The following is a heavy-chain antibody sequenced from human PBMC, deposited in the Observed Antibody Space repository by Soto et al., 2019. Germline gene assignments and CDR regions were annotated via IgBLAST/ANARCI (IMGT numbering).Heavy chain of an antibody. CDR1: GGTFSSYA. Sequence: ASVKVSCKASGGTFSSYAISWVRQAPGQGLEWMGGIIPIFGTANYAQKFQGRVTITADESTSTAYMELSSLRSEDTAVYYCASFSWVVVIGYYGMDVWGQGTTVTVSS. J-gene: IGHJ6*01. D-gene: IGHD3-22*01. V-gene: IGHV1-69*13. CDR2: IIPIFGTA. CDR3: ASFSWVVVIGYYGMDV.